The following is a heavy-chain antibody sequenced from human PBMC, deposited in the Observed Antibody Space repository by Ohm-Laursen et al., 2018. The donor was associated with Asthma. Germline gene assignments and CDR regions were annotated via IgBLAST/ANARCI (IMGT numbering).Heavy chain of an antibody. D-gene: IGHD5-12*01. CDR2: ISYDGSNK. J-gene: IGHJ4*02. CDR3: ASGTSGYSGYTLDY. CDR1: GFTFSSYA. Sequence: SLRLSCAASGFTFSSYAMHWVRQAPGKGLEWVAVISYDGSNKYYADSVKGRFTISRDNSKNTLYLQMNSLRADDTAVYYCASGTSGYSGYTLDYWGQGTLVTVSS. V-gene: IGHV3-30-3*01.